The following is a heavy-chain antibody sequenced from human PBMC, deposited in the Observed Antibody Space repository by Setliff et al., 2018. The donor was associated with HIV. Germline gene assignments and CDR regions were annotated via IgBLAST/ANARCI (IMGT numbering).Heavy chain of an antibody. CDR1: GFSFDDYA. J-gene: IGHJ4*02. D-gene: IGHD3-3*01. Sequence: GGSMRLSCTASGFSFDDYALTWVRQAPGKGLEWVGFVRSKPNGGTTYYAASVKGRFTISRDDAKTIAYMHMNSLTTDDTAVYFCTRDRRGSGSWSGYNGGFDYWGQGTLVTVSS. V-gene: IGHV3-49*04. CDR2: VRSKPNGGTT. CDR3: TRDRRGSGSWSGYNGGFDY.